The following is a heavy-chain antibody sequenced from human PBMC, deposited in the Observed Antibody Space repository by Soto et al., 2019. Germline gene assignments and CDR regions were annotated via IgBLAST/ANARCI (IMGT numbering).Heavy chain of an antibody. CDR3: ARDRRCSYGYGYYYYGMDV. Sequence: PGGSLRLSCAASGFTVSSNYMSWVRQAPGKGLEWVSVIYSGGSTYYADSVKGRFTISRDNSKNTLYLQMNSLRAEDTAVYYCARDRRCSYGYGYYYYGMDVWGQGTTVTVSS. J-gene: IGHJ6*02. V-gene: IGHV3-53*01. CDR1: GFTVSSNY. D-gene: IGHD5-18*01. CDR2: IYSGGST.